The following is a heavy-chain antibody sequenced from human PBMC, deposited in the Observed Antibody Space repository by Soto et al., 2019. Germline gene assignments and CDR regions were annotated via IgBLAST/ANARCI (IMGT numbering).Heavy chain of an antibody. J-gene: IGHJ4*02. CDR3: ARGTDAHLGELSLYFDY. CDR1: GGSISSYY. CDR2: IYYSGST. Sequence: SETLSLTCTVSGGSISSYYWSWIRQPPGKGLEWIGYIYYSGSTNYNPSLKSRVTISVDTSKNQFSLKLSSVTAADTAVYYCARGTDAHLGELSLYFDYWGQGTLVTVSS. D-gene: IGHD3-16*02. V-gene: IGHV4-59*01.